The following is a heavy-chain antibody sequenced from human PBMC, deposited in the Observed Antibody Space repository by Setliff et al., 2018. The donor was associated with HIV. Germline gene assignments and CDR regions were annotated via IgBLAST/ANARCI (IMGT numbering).Heavy chain of an antibody. D-gene: IGHD2-2*01. CDR3: ARDFGGYCSSMSCPGLFDP. J-gene: IGHJ5*02. Sequence: ASVKVSCKASGYTFTSYYMHWVRQAPGQGLEWMGIINPGGGSTSYAQKFQGRVTMTRDTSTSIVYVELSSLRSEDTAVYYCARDFGGYCSSMSCPGLFDPWGQGTLVTVSS. V-gene: IGHV1-46*01. CDR2: INPGGGST. CDR1: GYTFTSYY.